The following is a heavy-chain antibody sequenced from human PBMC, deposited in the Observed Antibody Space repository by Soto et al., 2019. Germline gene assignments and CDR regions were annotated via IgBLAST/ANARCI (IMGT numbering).Heavy chain of an antibody. V-gene: IGHV1-2*02. D-gene: IGHD2-2*01. CDR3: ARRASYCSSTSCYATPGYYTDV. J-gene: IGHJ6*03. CDR2: INPNSGGT. Sequence: GASVKVSCKASGYTFTSYGISWVRQAPGQGLEWMGWINPNSGGTNYAQKFQGRVTMTRDTSISTAYMELSRLRSDDTAVYYCARRASYCSSTSCYATPGYYTDVWGKGTTVTVS. CDR1: GYTFTSYG.